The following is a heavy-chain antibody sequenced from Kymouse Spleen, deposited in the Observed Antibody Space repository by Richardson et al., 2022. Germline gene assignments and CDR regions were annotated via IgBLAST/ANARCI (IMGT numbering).Heavy chain of an antibody. CDR3: ATEYSSSYYYYYGMDV. J-gene: IGHJ6*02. V-gene: IGHV3-21*03. CDR2: ISSSSSYI. CDR1: GFTFSSYS. Sequence: EVQLVESGGGLVKPGGSLRLSCAASGFTFSSYSMNWVRQAPGKGLEWVSSISSSSSYIYYADSVKGRFTISRDNAKNSLYLQMNSLRAEDTAVYYCATEYSSSYYYYYGMDVWGQGTTVTVSS. D-gene: IGHD6-6*01.